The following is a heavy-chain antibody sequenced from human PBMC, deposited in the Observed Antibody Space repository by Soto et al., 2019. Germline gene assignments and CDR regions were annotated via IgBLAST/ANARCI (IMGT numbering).Heavy chain of an antibody. J-gene: IGHJ4*02. D-gene: IGHD3-16*02. CDR3: ARVNDYVWGSYLPDY. CDR1: GGSISSYY. Sequence: SETLSLTCTVSGGSISSYYWSWIRQPPGKGLEWIGYIYYSGSTNYNPSLKSRVTISVDTSKNQFSLKLSSVTAADTAVYYCARVNDYVWGSYLPDYWGQGTLVTVSS. V-gene: IGHV4-59*01. CDR2: IYYSGST.